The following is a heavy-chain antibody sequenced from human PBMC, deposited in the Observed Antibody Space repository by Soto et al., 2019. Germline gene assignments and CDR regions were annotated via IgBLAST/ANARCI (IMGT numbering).Heavy chain of an antibody. V-gene: IGHV4-34*01. D-gene: IGHD2-15*01. J-gene: IGHJ6*02. CDR3: ARGSGNPAAYYYYYGMDV. Sequence: TLSLTCAVYGGSFSGYYWSWIRQPPGKGLEWIGEINHSGSTNYNPSLKSRVTISVDTSKNQFSLKLSSVTAADTAVYYCARGSGNPAAYYYYYGMDVWGQGTTVTVSS. CDR1: GGSFSGYY. CDR2: INHSGST.